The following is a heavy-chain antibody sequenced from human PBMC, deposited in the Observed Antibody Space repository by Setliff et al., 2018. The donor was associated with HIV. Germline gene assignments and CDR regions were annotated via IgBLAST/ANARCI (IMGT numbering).Heavy chain of an antibody. Sequence: PSETLSLTCAVSGYSISSGYYWGWIRQPPGKGLEWIASFDHSGNTYYIPSLKSRVTISVDTSKNQFSLKLSSVTAADTAVYYCARMYSGYDWSPAGARTRYFDYWGQGTLVTVSS. CDR2: FDHSGNT. V-gene: IGHV4-38-2*01. J-gene: IGHJ4*02. D-gene: IGHD5-12*01. CDR3: ARMYSGYDWSPAGARTRYFDY. CDR1: GYSISSGYY.